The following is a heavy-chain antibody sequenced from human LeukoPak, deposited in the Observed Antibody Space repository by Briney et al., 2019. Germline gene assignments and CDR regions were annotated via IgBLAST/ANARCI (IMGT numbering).Heavy chain of an antibody. CDR3: ARVDLYSGYDWRHDY. CDR1: GYTFTSYG. D-gene: IGHD5-12*01. V-gene: IGHV1-18*01. J-gene: IGHJ4*02. Sequence: GASVKVSCKASGYTFTSYGISWVRQAPGQGLEWMGWISAYNGNTNYAQKLQGRVTMTTDTSTTTAYMELRSLRSDDTAVYYCARVDLYSGYDWRHDYWGQGTLVTVSS. CDR2: ISAYNGNT.